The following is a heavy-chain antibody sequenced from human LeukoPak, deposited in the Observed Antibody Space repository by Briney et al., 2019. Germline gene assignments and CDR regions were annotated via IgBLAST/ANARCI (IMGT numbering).Heavy chain of an antibody. Sequence: ASVKVSCKASGGTFSSYAISWVRQAPGQGLGWMGRIIPIFGTANYAQKFQVRVTITTDESTSTAYMELSSLRSEDTAVYYCASQKGVVGVDYWGQGTLVTVSS. V-gene: IGHV1-69*05. CDR1: GGTFSSYA. J-gene: IGHJ4*02. CDR2: IIPIFGTA. D-gene: IGHD1-26*01. CDR3: ASQKGVVGVDY.